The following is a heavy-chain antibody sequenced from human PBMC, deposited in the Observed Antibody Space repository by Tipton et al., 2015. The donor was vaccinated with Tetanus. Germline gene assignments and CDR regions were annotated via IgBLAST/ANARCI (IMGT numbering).Heavy chain of an antibody. D-gene: IGHD3-16*01. J-gene: IGHJ4*02. CDR1: GFTFSNYA. V-gene: IGHV3-23*03. Sequence: SLRLSCAASGFTFSNYAMSWVRQAPGKGLEWVSVIYSGSTRTFYVDSMGGRFTVSRDDSKNTLYLQMNSLRADDTAVYYCVTDWGPSRTNYDYWGQGTLVPVSS. CDR2: IYSGSTRT. CDR3: VTDWGPSRTNYDY.